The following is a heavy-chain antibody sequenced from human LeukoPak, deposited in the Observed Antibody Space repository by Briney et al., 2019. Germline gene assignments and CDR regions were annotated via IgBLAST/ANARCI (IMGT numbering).Heavy chain of an antibody. CDR1: GFTFSSYS. J-gene: IGHJ3*02. Sequence: GGSLRLSCAASGFTFSSYSMNWVRQAPGRGLEWVSCIGFSTTYIHYAGSVKGRFTVTRDNAKGSVSLQMNSLRAEDTAVYYCARDINSVAFDMWGQGTVVTVSS. D-gene: IGHD1-1*01. CDR3: ARDINSVAFDM. CDR2: IGFSTTYI. V-gene: IGHV3-21*01.